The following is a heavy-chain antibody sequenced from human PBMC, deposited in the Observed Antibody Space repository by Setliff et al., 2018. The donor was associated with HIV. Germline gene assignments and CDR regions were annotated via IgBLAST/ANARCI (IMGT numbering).Heavy chain of an antibody. CDR3: ARDLDPYFAMAV. V-gene: IGHV3-23*01. CDR2: VGCWGTCT. Sequence: GESLKISCAGSGFTVNSGAMNWVRQAPGKGLEWVSTVGCWGTCTYFADSVEGRFTISADTYKNTLYLQMTRLSAEDTAVYYCARDLDPYFAMAVWGQGTTVTVSS. J-gene: IGHJ6*02. CDR1: GFTVNSGA.